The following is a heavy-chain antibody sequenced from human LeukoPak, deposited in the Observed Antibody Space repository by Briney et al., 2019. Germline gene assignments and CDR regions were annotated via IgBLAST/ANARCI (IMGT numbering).Heavy chain of an antibody. V-gene: IGHV1-46*01. CDR1: GYTLTGYY. D-gene: IGHD3-9*01. CDR3: ARDLLGSATSYSSGAWDY. CDR2: INLSAGTT. Sequence: ASVKVSCKASGYTLTGYYMHWVRQAPGQGLGWMGVINLSAGTTNYAQKFQGRLTITADESTSTAYMELSSLRAEDTAVYYCARDLLGSATSYSSGAWDYWGQGTLVTVSS. J-gene: IGHJ4*02.